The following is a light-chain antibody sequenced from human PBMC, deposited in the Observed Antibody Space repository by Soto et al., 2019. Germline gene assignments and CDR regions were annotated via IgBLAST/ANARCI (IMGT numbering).Light chain of an antibody. CDR3: QQYGHSPRT. V-gene: IGKV3-20*01. CDR1: QSVSNSF. CDR2: AAS. J-gene: IGKJ1*01. Sequence: VVLTQSPGTLSLSPGERASLSCRASQSVSNSFLAWYQQKAGQSPRLLIYAASARAIGIPDRFSGSGSGTDFTLTISRLEPEDFAVYYCQQYGHSPRTFGQGTKVDIK.